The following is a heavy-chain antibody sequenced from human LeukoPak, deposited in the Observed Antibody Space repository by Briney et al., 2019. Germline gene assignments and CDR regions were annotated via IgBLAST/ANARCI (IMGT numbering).Heavy chain of an antibody. CDR1: GGSFNGYY. J-gene: IGHJ4*02. CDR3: ARRAPSRGYYRDY. V-gene: IGHV4-34*01. Sequence: SETLSLTCAVYGGSFNGYYWSWIRQPPGKGLEWIGEINHSGSTNYNPSLKSRVTISVDTSKNQFSLKLSSVTAADTAVYYCARRAPSRGYYRDYWGQGTLVTVSS. CDR2: INHSGST. D-gene: IGHD3-22*01.